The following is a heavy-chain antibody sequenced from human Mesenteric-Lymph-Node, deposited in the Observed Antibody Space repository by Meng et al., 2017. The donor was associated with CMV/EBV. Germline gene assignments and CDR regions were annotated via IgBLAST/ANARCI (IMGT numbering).Heavy chain of an antibody. V-gene: IGHV1-2*06. CDR3: VRGPANRPLSFDY. CDR2: INPNSGGT. J-gene: IGHJ4*02. CDR1: GYTFTGYY. Sequence: CKASGYTFTGYYMHWVRQAPGQGLEWMGRINPNSGGTNYAQKFQGRVTMTTDTSTSTAYMELRSLRSDDTAVYYCVRGPANRPLSFDYWGQGTLVTVSS. D-gene: IGHD1-14*01.